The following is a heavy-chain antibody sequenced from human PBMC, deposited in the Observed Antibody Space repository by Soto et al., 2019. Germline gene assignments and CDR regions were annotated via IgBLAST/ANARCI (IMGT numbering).Heavy chain of an antibody. D-gene: IGHD6-6*01. CDR1: GYTFTGYY. CDR3: AREGIAARTPTD. V-gene: IGHV1-2*02. Sequence: QVQVVQSGAEVKKPGASVKVSCKASGYTFTGYYLHWVRQAPGQGLEWLGWINPNGGGTNYAQDFQGRISMTRDASINTAYWEVSRLRSEDTAVYYCAREGIAARTPTDWGQGTLVTVSS. J-gene: IGHJ4*02. CDR2: INPNGGGT.